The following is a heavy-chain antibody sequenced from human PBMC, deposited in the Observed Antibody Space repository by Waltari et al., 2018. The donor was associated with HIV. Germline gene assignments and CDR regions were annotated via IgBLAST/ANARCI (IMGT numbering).Heavy chain of an antibody. D-gene: IGHD3-10*01. CDR3: AKGTAEYYGSGRLGV. Sequence: EVQLVESGGGWVQPGRSLRLSCAASGFTFDDFAMHWVRHAPGKGLEWVSGISWNSGSIGYADSVKGRFTISRDNAKNSLYLQMNSLRAEDTALYYCAKGTAEYYGSGRLGVWGQGTTVTVSS. CDR2: ISWNSGSI. J-gene: IGHJ6*02. CDR1: GFTFDDFA. V-gene: IGHV3-9*01.